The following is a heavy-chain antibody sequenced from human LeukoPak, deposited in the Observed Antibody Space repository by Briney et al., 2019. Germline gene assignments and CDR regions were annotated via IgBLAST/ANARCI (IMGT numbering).Heavy chain of an antibody. V-gene: IGHV3-30*04. CDR3: AKDPDCTSGICYTFFDY. J-gene: IGHJ4*02. CDR1: GFTFNNYA. Sequence: PGGSLRLSCAASGFTFNNYAMHWVRQAPGKGLEWVAIISYDGSNKYYADSVKGRFTISRDNSKNTLFLQMNSLRAEDTAVYYCAKDPDCTSGICYTFFDYWGQGTLVTVSS. D-gene: IGHD2-8*01. CDR2: ISYDGSNK.